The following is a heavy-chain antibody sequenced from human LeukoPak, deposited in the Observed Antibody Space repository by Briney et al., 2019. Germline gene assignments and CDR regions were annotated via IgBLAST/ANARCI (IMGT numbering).Heavy chain of an antibody. CDR2: FAPEDGGR. CDR1: GYSLTDFS. V-gene: IGHV1-24*01. CDR3: TAGVAVSRWYYFDY. D-gene: IGHD6-13*01. Sequence: ASVKVSCKVSGYSLTDFSINWVRQAPGKGLEWVGGFAPEDGGRISEQKFQGRVTMTEDTSADPAYLELSSLKSEDTAVYFCTAGVAVSRWYYFDYWGQGTLVTVSS. J-gene: IGHJ4*01.